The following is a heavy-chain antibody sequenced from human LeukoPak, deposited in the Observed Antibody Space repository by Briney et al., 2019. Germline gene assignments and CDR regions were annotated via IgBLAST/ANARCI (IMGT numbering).Heavy chain of an antibody. CDR3: AKGLGVGALAQFDY. CDR1: GFAFSSQA. D-gene: IGHD1-26*01. CDR2: ISDSGSLT. Sequence: GGSLRLSCAASGFAFSSQAMGWVRQAPGKGLEWVSVISDSGSLTYYADSVKGRFTISRDNSKNTLFLQMNSLRAEDTAVYYCAKGLGVGALAQFDYWGQGTLVTVSS. J-gene: IGHJ4*02. V-gene: IGHV3-23*01.